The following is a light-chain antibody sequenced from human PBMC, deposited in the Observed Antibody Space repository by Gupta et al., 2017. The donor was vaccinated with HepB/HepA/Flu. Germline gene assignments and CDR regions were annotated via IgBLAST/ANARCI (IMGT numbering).Light chain of an antibody. J-gene: IGLJ3*02. CDR2: VNNDGTH. CDR3: QTWGTGIQV. V-gene: IGLV4-69*01. Sequence: QLVLTQSPSASASLGTSVKLTCTLSSDHSSFAIAWHQQQPEKGPRFLMKVNNDGTHNKGDGIPDRFSGSRSGAERYLTIASLQAEDEDDYYCQTWGTGIQVFGGGTKLTVL. CDR1: SDHSSFA.